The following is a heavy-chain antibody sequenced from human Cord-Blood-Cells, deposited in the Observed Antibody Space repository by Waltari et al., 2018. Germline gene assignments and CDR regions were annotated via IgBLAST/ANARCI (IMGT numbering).Heavy chain of an antibody. D-gene: IGHD3-22*01. CDR2: IIPIFGTA. Sequence: VQLVQSGAEVKKPGSPVKVSCKASGGTFSSYAISWVRQAPGQGLEWMGGIIPIFGTANYAQKFQGRVTITADESTSTAYMELSSLRSEDTAVYYCARLGPEDSPFLNWFDPWGQGTLVTVSS. CDR1: GGTFSSYA. J-gene: IGHJ5*02. CDR3: ARLGPEDSPFLNWFDP. V-gene: IGHV1-69*01.